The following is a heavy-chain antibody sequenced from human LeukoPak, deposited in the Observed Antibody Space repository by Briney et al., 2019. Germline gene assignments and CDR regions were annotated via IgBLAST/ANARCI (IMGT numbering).Heavy chain of an antibody. D-gene: IGHD3-22*01. J-gene: IGHJ4*02. CDR2: IYYSGST. CDR1: GGSFSGYY. Sequence: PSETLSLTCAVYGGSFSGYYWSWIRQPPGKGLEWIGYIYYSGSTNYNPSLKSRVTISVDTSKNQFSLKLSSVTAADTAVYYCARYGTYYYDGSGYYSFDYWGQGTLVTVSS. V-gene: IGHV4-59*08. CDR3: ARYGTYYYDGSGYYSFDY.